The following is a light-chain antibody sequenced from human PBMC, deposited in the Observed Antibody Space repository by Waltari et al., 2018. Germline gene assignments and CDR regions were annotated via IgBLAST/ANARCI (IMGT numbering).Light chain of an antibody. CDR3: SSYTSSSLGV. J-gene: IGLJ3*02. V-gene: IGLV2-14*01. CDR1: RSDVGGYNH. Sequence: QSALTQPASVSGSPGQSLPISCTGTRSDVGGYNHGPGDQQTPGKAPKLMIYEVSNRPSGVSNRFSGSKSGNTAYLTISGLQAEDEADYYCSSYTSSSLGVFGGGTKLTVL. CDR2: EVS.